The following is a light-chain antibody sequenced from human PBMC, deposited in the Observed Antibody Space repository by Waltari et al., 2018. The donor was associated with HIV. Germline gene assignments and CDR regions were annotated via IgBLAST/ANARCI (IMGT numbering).Light chain of an antibody. CDR1: SSDVGGYNY. V-gene: IGLV2-14*03. CDR3: SSYTSSSTAV. J-gene: IGLJ2*01. CDR2: DVS. Sequence: QSALTQPASVSGSPGQSITISCTGTSSDVGGYNYVSWYQQHPGKAPKLMIYDVSNRPSGVSNRFSGSKSGNTASLTISGLQAEDEVDYYCSSYTSSSTAVFGGGTKLTVL.